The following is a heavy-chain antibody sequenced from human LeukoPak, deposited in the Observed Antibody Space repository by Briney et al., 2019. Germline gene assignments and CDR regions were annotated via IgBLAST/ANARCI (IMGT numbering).Heavy chain of an antibody. CDR1: GYTFTSYC. Sequence: ASVKVPCKASGYTFTSYCISWVRQAPGQGLEWMGWISAYNGNTSYAQKLQGRVTMTTDTSTSTAYMELRSLRSDDTAVYYCARDSPRRANWFGPWGQGTLVTVSS. CDR2: ISAYNGNT. V-gene: IGHV1-18*01. CDR3: ARDSPRRANWFGP. J-gene: IGHJ5*02. D-gene: IGHD6-6*01.